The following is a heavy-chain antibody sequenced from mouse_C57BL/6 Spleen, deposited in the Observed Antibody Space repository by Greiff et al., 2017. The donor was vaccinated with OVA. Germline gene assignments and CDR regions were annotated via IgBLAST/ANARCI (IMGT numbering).Heavy chain of an antibody. Sequence: EVQLQESGPELVKPGDSVKISCKASGYSFTGYFMNWVMQSHGKSLEWIGRINPYNGDTFYNQKFKGKATLTVDKSSSTAHMELRSLTSEDSAVYYCASHRGDYYAMDYWGQGTSVTVSS. J-gene: IGHJ4*01. CDR2: INPYNGDT. CDR1: GYSFTGYF. V-gene: IGHV1-20*01. CDR3: ASHRGDYYAMDY.